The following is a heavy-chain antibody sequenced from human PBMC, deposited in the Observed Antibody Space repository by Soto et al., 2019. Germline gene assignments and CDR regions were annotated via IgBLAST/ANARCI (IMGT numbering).Heavy chain of an antibody. CDR2: VNPSGASP. D-gene: IGHD4-17*01. CDR1: GYIFTTYY. CDR3: APSPRAPPYGDYG. Sequence: GASVKVSCKASGYIFTTYYIHWVRQAPGQGPEWMGIVNPSGASPNYAQKFQGRVIMTSDTSTSTAYMELSSLRSEDTAVYYCAPSPRAPPYGDYGWGQGTLVTVSS. J-gene: IGHJ4*02. V-gene: IGHV1-46*01.